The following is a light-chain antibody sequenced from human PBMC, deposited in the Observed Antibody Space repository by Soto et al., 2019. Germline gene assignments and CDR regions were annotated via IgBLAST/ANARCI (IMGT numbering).Light chain of an antibody. Sequence: QSVLTQPRSVSGSPGQSVTISCTGTSSDVGGYNYVSWYQQHPGKAPKLMIYDVRKRPSGVPDRFSGSKSGNTASLTISGLQAEDEADYYCCSYAGSYTRYVFGTGTKVTVL. CDR2: DVR. CDR3: CSYAGSYTRYV. V-gene: IGLV2-11*01. CDR1: SSDVGGYNY. J-gene: IGLJ1*01.